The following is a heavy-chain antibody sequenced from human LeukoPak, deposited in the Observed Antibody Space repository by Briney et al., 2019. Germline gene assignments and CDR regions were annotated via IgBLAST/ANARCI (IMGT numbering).Heavy chain of an antibody. CDR2: ISSASSYI. D-gene: IGHD2-2*01. V-gene: IGHV3-21*01. Sequence: KSAGSLRLSCAASGFTFSDYSMNWVRQAPGKGLEWVSSISSASSYISYADSVKGRFTVSRDNAKNSLYLQMNNLRAEDTAVYYCARNEGYCSSTSCDAYYFYMDVWGKGTTVTVSS. J-gene: IGHJ6*03. CDR3: ARNEGYCSSTSCDAYYFYMDV. CDR1: GFTFSDYS.